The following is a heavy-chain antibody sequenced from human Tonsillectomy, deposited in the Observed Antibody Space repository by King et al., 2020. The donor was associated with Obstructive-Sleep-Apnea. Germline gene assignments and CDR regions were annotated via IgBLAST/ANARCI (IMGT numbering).Heavy chain of an antibody. CDR3: ARGGGSSWDYYFDY. Sequence: VQLVESGGGVVQPGRSLRLSCAASGFTFSSYAMHWVRQAPGKGLEWVAVISYDGSNKYYADSVKGRFTISRDNSKNTLYLQMNSLRAEDTAVYYCARGGGSSWDYYFDYWGQGTLVTVSS. CDR1: GFTFSSYA. V-gene: IGHV3-30*04. J-gene: IGHJ4*02. D-gene: IGHD6-13*01. CDR2: ISYDGSNK.